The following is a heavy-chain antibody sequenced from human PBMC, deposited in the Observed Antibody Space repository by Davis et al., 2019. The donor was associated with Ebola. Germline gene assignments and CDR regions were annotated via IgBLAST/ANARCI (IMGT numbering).Heavy chain of an antibody. D-gene: IGHD3/OR15-3a*01. CDR1: GGSISSYY. V-gene: IGHV4-59*01. J-gene: IGHJ3*02. Sequence: PSETLSLTCTVSGGSISSYYWSWIRQPPGKGLEWIGYIYYSGSTNYNPSLKSRVTISVDTSKNQFSLKLSSVTAADTAVYYCARDLGWLNAFDIWGQGTMVTVSS. CDR2: IYYSGST. CDR3: ARDLGWLNAFDI.